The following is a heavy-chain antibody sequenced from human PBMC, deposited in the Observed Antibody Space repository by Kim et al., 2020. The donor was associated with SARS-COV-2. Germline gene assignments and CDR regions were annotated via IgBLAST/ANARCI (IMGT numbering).Heavy chain of an antibody. Sequence: ASVKVSCKVSGYTLTELSMHWVRQAPGKGLEWMGGFDPEDGETIYAQKFQGRVTMTEDTSTDTAYMELSSLRSEDTAVYYCATLPSTMTGLRAWGQGTMVTVSS. CDR3: ATLPSTMTGLRA. V-gene: IGHV1-24*01. CDR1: GYTLTELS. J-gene: IGHJ3*01. D-gene: IGHD3-22*01. CDR2: FDPEDGET.